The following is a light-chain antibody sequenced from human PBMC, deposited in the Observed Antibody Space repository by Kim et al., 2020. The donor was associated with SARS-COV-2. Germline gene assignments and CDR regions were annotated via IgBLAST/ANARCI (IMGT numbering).Light chain of an antibody. CDR3: QQYDSYPST. CDR2: RAS. V-gene: IGKV1-5*03. Sequence: DIQMTQSPSTLSASVGDRVTITCRASQSISSWLAWYQQKSGQVPKLLIHRASNVNNEVPSRFSGSGSGTEFTLTITGLQPDDSATYYCQQYDSYPSTFGQGTKLEI. J-gene: IGKJ2*01. CDR1: QSISSW.